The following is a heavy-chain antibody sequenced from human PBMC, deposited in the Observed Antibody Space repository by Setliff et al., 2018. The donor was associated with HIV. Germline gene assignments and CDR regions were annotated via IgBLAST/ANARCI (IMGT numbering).Heavy chain of an antibody. CDR3: TPITGYYMDV. D-gene: IGHD1-20*01. Sequence: GGSLRLSCAASGFIFSNYWMDWVRQAPGKGLEWVATIKQDGSEIFYVDSVKGRFTISRDNARASLYLEMRSLRAEDTAVYYCTPITGYYMDVWGKGTTVTVSS. CDR1: GFIFSNYW. V-gene: IGHV3-7*03. J-gene: IGHJ6*03. CDR2: IKQDGSEI.